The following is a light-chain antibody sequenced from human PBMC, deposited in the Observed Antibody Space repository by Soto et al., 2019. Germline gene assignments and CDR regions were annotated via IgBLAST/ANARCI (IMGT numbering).Light chain of an antibody. CDR1: QSVANNY. CDR2: GAS. Sequence: EIVLTQSPGTLSLSPGERATFSCRASQSVANNYLAWYQQKPGQTPRLLIYGASNRATGIPDRFSGSGSGTDFTLTISRLEPEDLAVYYCQQYDQTVSPLVTFGGGTKVEIK. J-gene: IGKJ4*01. CDR3: QQYDQTVSPLVT. V-gene: IGKV3-20*01.